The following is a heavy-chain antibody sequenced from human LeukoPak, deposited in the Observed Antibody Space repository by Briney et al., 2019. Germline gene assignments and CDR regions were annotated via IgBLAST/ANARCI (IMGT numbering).Heavy chain of an antibody. CDR2: ISYSSGST. CDR3: AKSPYPSPFDY. Sequence: GGPLSHPRALSGLPFNSYAMRWFHPPPARELDWVSAISYSSGSTYNAASVKGRFTTSRANTKNTLYMQMNSLRAEDAAVYYCAKSPYPSPFDYWGQGTLVTVSS. J-gene: IGHJ4*02. V-gene: IGHV3-23*01. CDR1: GLPFNSYA.